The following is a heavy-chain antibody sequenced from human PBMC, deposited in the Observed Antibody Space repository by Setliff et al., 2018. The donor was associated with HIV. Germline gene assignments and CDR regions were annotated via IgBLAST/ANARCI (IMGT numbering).Heavy chain of an antibody. V-gene: IGHV4-61*01. D-gene: IGHD4-17*01. CDR3: ARDPPGYGDSKDY. CDR1: GGSVGSGSYY. CDR2: IYYSGST. J-gene: IGHJ4*02. Sequence: PSETLSLTCSVSGGSVGSGSYYWSWIRQSPGKGLEWLGYIYYSGSTTYNPSLRSRVTISIVTSKNQFSLNLRSVTAADTAVYYCARDPPGYGDSKDYWGQGKLVTVSS.